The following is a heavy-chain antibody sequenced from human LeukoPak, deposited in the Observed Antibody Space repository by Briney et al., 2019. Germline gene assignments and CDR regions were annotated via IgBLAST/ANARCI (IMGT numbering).Heavy chain of an antibody. CDR1: GDSLSSGHHY. D-gene: IGHD5/OR15-5a*01. CDR3: ARATYRVSMLDRYFDS. J-gene: IGHJ4*02. CDR2: VYHNENA. Sequence: SETLSLTCTVSGDSLSSGHHYWTWIRQRPGQGLERIGSVYHNENAYYSPSLRGRSTISIDTAKSQFYLMLTSVTAADTAVYYCARATYRVSMLDRYFDSGGRGVLAPVSS. V-gene: IGHV4-31*03.